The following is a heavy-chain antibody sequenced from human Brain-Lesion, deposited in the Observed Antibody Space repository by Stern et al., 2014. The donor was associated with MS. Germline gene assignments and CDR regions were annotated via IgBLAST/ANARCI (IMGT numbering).Heavy chain of an antibody. D-gene: IGHD3-10*01. J-gene: IGHJ5*01. Sequence: EMHLVESGGGLVKPGGSLRLSCAASGFTFSNYWMHWVRQAPGKGLVWVARVNNDGRRTSYADSVKGRFTMSRDNAKNTLYLQMNSLRVEDTAIYYCARGERWFDSWGQGTLVTVSS. CDR2: VNNDGRRT. CDR3: ARGERWFDS. V-gene: IGHV3-74*02. CDR1: GFTFSNYW.